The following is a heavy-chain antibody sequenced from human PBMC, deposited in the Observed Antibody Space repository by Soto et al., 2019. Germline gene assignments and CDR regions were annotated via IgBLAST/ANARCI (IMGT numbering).Heavy chain of an antibody. J-gene: IGHJ4*02. Sequence: QVQLVQSGAEVKTPGASVKVSCKAFGYTFTNYAIHWVRRAPGQRLEWLGTVNVGNGDTRYSQHFQDRVTLTRDISASTAYMELSSLRSQDTAVYYSARGDGPGSWRFVYCGQGTLVTVSS. CDR2: VNVGNGDT. V-gene: IGHV1-3*01. CDR1: GYTFTNYA. CDR3: ARGDGPGSWRFVY. D-gene: IGHD3-10*01.